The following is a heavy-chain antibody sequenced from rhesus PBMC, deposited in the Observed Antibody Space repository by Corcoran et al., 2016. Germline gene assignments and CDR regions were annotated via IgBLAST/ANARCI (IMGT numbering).Heavy chain of an antibody. J-gene: IGHJ6*01. D-gene: IGHD3-34*01. Sequence: QLQLQESGPGLVKPSETLSVTCAVSGGSISSSYWSWIRQAPGKGLEWIGYIYGSGSSTNYNPSLRSRVTLSVDTSKNQRSLKLSSVTTADTAVYYCARASNWGDYSDGLDSWGQGVVVTVSS. CDR3: ARASNWGDYSDGLDS. CDR1: GGSISSSY. CDR2: IYGSGSST. V-gene: IGHV4-169*01.